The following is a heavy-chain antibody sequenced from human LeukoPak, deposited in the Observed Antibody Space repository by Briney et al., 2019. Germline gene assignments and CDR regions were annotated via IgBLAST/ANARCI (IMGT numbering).Heavy chain of an antibody. J-gene: IGHJ4*02. D-gene: IGHD5-24*01. CDR1: GYSFTSYW. Sequence: GESLKISCKGSGYSFTSYWIGWVRQMPGKGLEYMGIIHPGDSDTRYSPSFQGQVTISVDRSSSTAYIQWSRLKASDTAMYYCATHPGGLQSGFDNWGQGTLVTVSS. CDR3: ATHPGGLQSGFDN. V-gene: IGHV5-51*01. CDR2: IHPGDSDT.